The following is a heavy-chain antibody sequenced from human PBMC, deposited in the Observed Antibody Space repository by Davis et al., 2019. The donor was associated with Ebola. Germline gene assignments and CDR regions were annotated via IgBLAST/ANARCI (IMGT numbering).Heavy chain of an antibody. CDR3: ARRPLGIVGAMRSFDY. Sequence: PSETLSLTCTVSGGSISIPSYYWGWIRQPPGKGLEWIGSIYYSGSTYYNPSLKSRVTISVDTSKNQFSLKLSSVTAADTAVYYCARRPLGIVGAMRSFDYWGQGTLVTVSS. CDR1: GGSISIPSYY. D-gene: IGHD1-26*01. CDR2: IYYSGST. V-gene: IGHV4-39*01. J-gene: IGHJ4*02.